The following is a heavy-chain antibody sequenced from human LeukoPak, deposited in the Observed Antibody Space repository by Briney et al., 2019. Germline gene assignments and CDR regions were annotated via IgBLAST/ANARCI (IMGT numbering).Heavy chain of an antibody. D-gene: IGHD3-3*01. Sequence: TGGSLRLSCAASGFTFSNSWMSWVRQGPGKGLEWVANIKQDGSEKYYVDSVKGRFSISRDDTKNSLYLQLNSLRAEDTAVYYCAREGLRFLEWSSYYFDYWGLGTLVTVSS. CDR1: GFTFSNSW. J-gene: IGHJ4*02. CDR2: IKQDGSEK. CDR3: AREGLRFLEWSSYYFDY. V-gene: IGHV3-7*01.